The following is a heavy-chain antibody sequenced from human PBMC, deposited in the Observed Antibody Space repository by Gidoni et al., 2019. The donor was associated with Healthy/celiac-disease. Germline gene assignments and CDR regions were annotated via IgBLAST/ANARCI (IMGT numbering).Heavy chain of an antibody. V-gene: IGHV4-4*02. J-gene: IGHJ6*02. D-gene: IGHD6-19*01. Sequence: QVQLQESGPGLVKPSGTLSLTCAVSGGSISSSHWWSWVRQPPGKGLEWIGEIYHSGSTNYNPSLKSRVTISVDKSKNQFSLKLSSVTAADTAVYYCARDHRIAVAGTPYYYGMDVWGQGTTVTVSS. CDR2: IYHSGST. CDR1: GGSISSSHW. CDR3: ARDHRIAVAGTPYYYGMDV.